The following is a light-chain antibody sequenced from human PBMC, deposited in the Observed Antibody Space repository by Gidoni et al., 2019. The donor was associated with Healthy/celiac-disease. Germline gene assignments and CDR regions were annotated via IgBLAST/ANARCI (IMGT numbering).Light chain of an antibody. CDR3: QQSDSTPMYT. CDR2: AAS. Sequence: DIQITQSPSSLSASVGDRVTITCRASQSISSYLNWYQQKPGKAPKLLIYAASSLQSGVPSRFSGSGSGTDFTLTISSLQPEDIATYYCQQSDSTPMYTFGQGTKLEIK. J-gene: IGKJ2*01. CDR1: QSISSY. V-gene: IGKV1-39*01.